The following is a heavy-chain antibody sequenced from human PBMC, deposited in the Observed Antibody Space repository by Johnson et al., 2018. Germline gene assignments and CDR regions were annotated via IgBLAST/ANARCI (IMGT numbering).Heavy chain of an antibody. Sequence: VQLVESGGGLAQPGGSLRLSCAASGFMFSRYGLHWVRQAPGKGLEYVSAISGNGAITYYADSVKGRFTIPRDHSKNTLFVQMGSLLVEDTALYYCTSDAFDIWGPVTMVTVSS. V-gene: IGHV3-64*07. CDR1: GFMFSRYG. CDR3: TSDAFDI. J-gene: IGHJ3*02. CDR2: ISGNGAIT.